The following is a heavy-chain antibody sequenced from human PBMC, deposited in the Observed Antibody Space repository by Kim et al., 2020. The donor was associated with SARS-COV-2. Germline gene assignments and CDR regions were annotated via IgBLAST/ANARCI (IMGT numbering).Heavy chain of an antibody. CDR2: ISGSGTRT. D-gene: IGHD6-13*01. V-gene: IGHV3-23*01. CDR3: SKDPGTITSSSWLRVQDFYYYAMDV. CDR1: GFTFTTYP. Sequence: GGSLRLSCAASGFTFTTYPMSWVRQAPGKGLEWVSGISGSGTRTYYADSVKGRFTISRDNSKNTQYLQLNSLRADDTAVYYCSKDPGTITSSSWLRVQDFYYYAMDVWGQGTTVTVSS. J-gene: IGHJ6*02.